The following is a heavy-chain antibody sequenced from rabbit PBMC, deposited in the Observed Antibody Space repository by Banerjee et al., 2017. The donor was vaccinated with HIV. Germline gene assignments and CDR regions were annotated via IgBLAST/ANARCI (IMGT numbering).Heavy chain of an antibody. CDR3: ARAVASISGYYDL. V-gene: IGHV1S40*01. D-gene: IGHD1-1*01. CDR1: GFTLSSYW. CDR2: IYTGSSGST. Sequence: QSLEESGGDLVKPGASLTLTCTASGFTLSSYWICWVRQAPGKGLEWIACIYTGSSGSTYYASWAKGRFTISKTSSTTVTLQMTSLTAADTATYFCARAVASISGYYDLWGPGTL. J-gene: IGHJ4*01.